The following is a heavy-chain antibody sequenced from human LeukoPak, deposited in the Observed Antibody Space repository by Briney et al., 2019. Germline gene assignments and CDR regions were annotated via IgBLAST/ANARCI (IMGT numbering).Heavy chain of an antibody. V-gene: IGHV4-30-2*01. Sequence: PSQTMSLTCTVSGGSISSGGYYWSWIRQPPGKGLEWIGYIYHSGSTYYNPSLKSRVTISVDRSKNQFSLKLSSVTAADTAVYYCARDLELVAGTGAGYWGQGTLVTVSS. CDR3: ARDLELVAGTGAGY. D-gene: IGHD6-19*01. CDR1: GGSISSGGYY. CDR2: IYHSGST. J-gene: IGHJ4*02.